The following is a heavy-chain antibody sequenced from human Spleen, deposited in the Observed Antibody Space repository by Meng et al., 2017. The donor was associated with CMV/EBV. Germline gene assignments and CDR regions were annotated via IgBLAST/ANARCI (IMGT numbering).Heavy chain of an antibody. D-gene: IGHD3-3*01. CDR1: GGTFSSYA. Sequence: SVKVSCKASGGTFSSYAISWVRQAPGQGLEWMGGIIPIFGTANYAQKFQGRVTMTRNTSISTAYMELSSLRSEDTAVYYCARIPQRRYYDFWSGLSLGTYWGQGTLVTVSS. J-gene: IGHJ4*02. CDR2: IIPIFGTA. CDR3: ARIPQRRYYDFWSGLSLGTY. V-gene: IGHV1-69*05.